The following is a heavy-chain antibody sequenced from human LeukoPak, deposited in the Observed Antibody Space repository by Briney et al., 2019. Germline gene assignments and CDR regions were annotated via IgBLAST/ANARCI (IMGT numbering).Heavy chain of an antibody. J-gene: IGHJ5*02. Sequence: ASVKVSCTTSGYPFSTYEINWVRRAAGQGLEWMGWVHPNSGNTAYAQKFQGRVTMTRDTSISTPYMELSGLRSDDTAVYFCARGPRNDPWGQGTLVTVSS. D-gene: IGHD1-14*01. CDR2: VHPNSGNT. V-gene: IGHV1-8*01. CDR3: ARGPRNDP. CDR1: GYPFSTYE.